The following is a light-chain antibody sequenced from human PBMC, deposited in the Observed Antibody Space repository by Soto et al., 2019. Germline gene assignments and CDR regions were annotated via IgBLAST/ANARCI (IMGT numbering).Light chain of an antibody. J-gene: IGLJ1*01. CDR2: DVS. CDR1: SSDVGGYNY. CDR3: TSYTGSSTHV. Sequence: QAVVTQPASVSGSPGQSITISCTGTSSDVGGYNYVSWYQQHPGKAPNLMIYDVSNRPSGVSNRFSGSKSGNTASLTISGLQAEDEADYYCTSYTGSSTHVFGTGTKVTVL. V-gene: IGLV2-14*01.